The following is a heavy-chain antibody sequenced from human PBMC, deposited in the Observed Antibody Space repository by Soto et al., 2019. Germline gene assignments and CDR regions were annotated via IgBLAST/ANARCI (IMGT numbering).Heavy chain of an antibody. V-gene: IGHV4-39*01. J-gene: IGHJ6*03. CDR1: GGSISSSSYY. CDR2: IYYSGST. Sequence: PSETLSLTCTVSGGSISSSSYYWGWIRQPPGKGLEWIGSIYYSGSTYYNPSLKSRVTISVDTSKNQFSLKLSSVTAADTAVYYCARHALSISDSTLAYYYMDVWGKGTTVTVSS. D-gene: IGHD2-21*02. CDR3: ARHALSISDSTLAYYYMDV.